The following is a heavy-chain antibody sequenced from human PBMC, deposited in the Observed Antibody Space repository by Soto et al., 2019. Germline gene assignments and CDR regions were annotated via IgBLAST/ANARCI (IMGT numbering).Heavy chain of an antibody. CDR2: ISAYNGNT. V-gene: IGHV1-18*04. J-gene: IGHJ4*02. D-gene: IGHD3-22*01. CDR3: ARVLPYYYDSSGYLDY. Sequence: ASVKVSCKASGYTFTSYGISWVRQAPGQGLEWMGWISAYNGNTNYAQKLQGRVTMTTDTSTSTAYMELRSLRSDDAAVYYCARVLPYYYDSSGYLDYWGQGTLVTVSS. CDR1: GYTFTSYG.